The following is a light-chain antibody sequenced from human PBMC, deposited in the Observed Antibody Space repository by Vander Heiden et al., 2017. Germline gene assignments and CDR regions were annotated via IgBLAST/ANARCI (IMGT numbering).Light chain of an antibody. Sequence: DIQLTQSPSSLSSSVGDRVTITCRASKSISSYLNWYQQKPGKAPKLLIYAASSWQSGVPSRFSGSGSGTDFTLTISSLQPEDFATYYCQQSYSTPLTFGGGTKVEIK. CDR3: QQSYSTPLT. CDR2: AAS. CDR1: KSISSY. V-gene: IGKV1-39*01. J-gene: IGKJ4*02.